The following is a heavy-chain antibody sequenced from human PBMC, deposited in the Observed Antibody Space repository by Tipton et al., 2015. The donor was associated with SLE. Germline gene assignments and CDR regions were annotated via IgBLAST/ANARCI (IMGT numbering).Heavy chain of an antibody. J-gene: IGHJ4*02. CDR1: GFTVSSNY. D-gene: IGHD3-22*01. CDR2: IYSGGST. Sequence: SLRLSCAASGFTVSSNYMSWVRQAPGKGLEWVSVIYSGGSTYYADSVKGRFTISRDNSKNTLYLQMNSLRAEDTAVYYCARDRAYDSSGYYGFDYWGQGTLVTVSS. V-gene: IGHV3-66*02. CDR3: ARDRAYDSSGYYGFDY.